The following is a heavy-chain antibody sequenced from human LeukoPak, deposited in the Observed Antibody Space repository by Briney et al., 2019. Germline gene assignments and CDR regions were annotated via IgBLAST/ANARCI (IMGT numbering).Heavy chain of an antibody. D-gene: IGHD3-22*01. CDR3: ARDDDSSGYFYGMDV. J-gene: IGHJ6*02. Sequence: ASVKVSCKASGGTFSSYAISWVRQAPGQGLEWMGRIIPILGIANYAQKFQGRVTITADKSTSAAYMELSSLRSEDTAVYYCARDDDSSGYFYGMDVWGQGTTVTVSS. V-gene: IGHV1-69*04. CDR1: GGTFSSYA. CDR2: IIPILGIA.